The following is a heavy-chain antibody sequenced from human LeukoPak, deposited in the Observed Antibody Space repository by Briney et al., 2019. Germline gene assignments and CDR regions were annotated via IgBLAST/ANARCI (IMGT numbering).Heavy chain of an antibody. CDR1: GFTFSSYA. V-gene: IGHV3-33*08. CDR2: IWYDGSNK. CDR3: ASEPQPGSIAVAGTWFDP. J-gene: IGHJ5*02. D-gene: IGHD6-19*01. Sequence: TGGSLRLSCAASGFTFSSYAMSWVRQAPGKGLEWVAVIWYDGSNKYYADSVKGRFTISRDNSKNTLYLQMNSLRAEDTAVYYCASEPQPGSIAVAGTWFDPWGQGTLVTVSS.